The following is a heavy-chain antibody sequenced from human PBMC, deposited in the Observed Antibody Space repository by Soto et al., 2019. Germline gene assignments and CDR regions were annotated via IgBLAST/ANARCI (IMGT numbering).Heavy chain of an antibody. CDR1: AVTVSINW. V-gene: IGHV3-74*01. D-gene: IGHD2-21*01. CDR2: INTDGSAT. Sequence: LGGSLRLSCSASAVTVSINWMHCVRRVPGRGLVWVARINTDGSATSYVDSVKGRFTVSRDNAKNTLYLQMNSLRVEDTAVYYCARDGEGFWGQGTLVTVSS. J-gene: IGHJ4*02. CDR3: ARDGEGF.